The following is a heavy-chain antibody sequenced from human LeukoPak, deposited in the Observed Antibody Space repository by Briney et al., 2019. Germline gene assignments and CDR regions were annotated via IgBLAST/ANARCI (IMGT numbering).Heavy chain of an antibody. CDR3: WGDRCYKGSSSGWYSND. D-gene: IGHD6-19*01. J-gene: IGHJ4*02. CDR1: GYTFTGYY. CDR2: INPNRGCT. V-gene: IGHV1-2*02. Sequence: ASVTVSCKACGYTFTGYYMHWVRQAPGQGLEWMGWINPNRGCTNYAQKFQRRVTMTRDTSISPASMELSRLRSDGPAVCYGWGDRCYKGSSSGWYSNDWGQGTLVTVSS.